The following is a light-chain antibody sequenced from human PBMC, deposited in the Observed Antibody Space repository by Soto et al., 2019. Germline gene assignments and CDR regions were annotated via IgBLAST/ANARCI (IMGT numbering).Light chain of an antibody. CDR2: DAS. CDR3: QQRSNWPLT. CDR1: HSVSNY. Sequence: EIVLTQSPATLSLSPGERATLSCRASHSVSNYLAWYQQKPGQAPRLLIFDASDRATGIPARFSGRGSGTDFALTISSLEPEDFAVYYCQQRSNWPLTFGGGTKVELK. V-gene: IGKV3-11*01. J-gene: IGKJ4*01.